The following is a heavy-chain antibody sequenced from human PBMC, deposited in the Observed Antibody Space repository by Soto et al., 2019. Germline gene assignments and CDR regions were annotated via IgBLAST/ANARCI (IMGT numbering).Heavy chain of an antibody. Sequence: GESLKISCKGSGYSFTNFWIGWVRQMPGKGLERMEIIYPGDSDTRYSPSFQGQVTISADKSISTTYVQWSSLKASDTAMYYCATGKGYCSSTSCLNAFDVWGQGTMVTVSS. J-gene: IGHJ3*01. CDR2: IYPGDSDT. D-gene: IGHD2-2*01. CDR1: GYSFTNFW. V-gene: IGHV5-51*01. CDR3: ATGKGYCSSTSCLNAFDV.